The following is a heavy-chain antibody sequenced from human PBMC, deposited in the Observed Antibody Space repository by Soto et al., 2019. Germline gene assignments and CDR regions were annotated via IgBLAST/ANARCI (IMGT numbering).Heavy chain of an antibody. CDR2: IYHGGTT. CDR1: GYSISSGSH. V-gene: IGHV4-38-2*02. D-gene: IGHD6-19*01. J-gene: IGHJ4*01. Sequence: SETLSLTCTVSGYSISSGSHWAWIRQPPGKGPEWIASIYHGGTTFYNPSLKSRITISVDTSNNQFSLKLTSVTAADTAVYYCARVHVMVVAGSTFDYWGHGTLVTVSS. CDR3: ARVHVMVVAGSTFDY.